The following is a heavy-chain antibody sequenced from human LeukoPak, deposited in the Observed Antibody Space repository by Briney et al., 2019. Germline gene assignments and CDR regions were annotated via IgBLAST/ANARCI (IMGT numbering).Heavy chain of an antibody. J-gene: IGHJ4*02. Sequence: SETLSLTCAVSDDSITIYYWTWIRQPPGKGLEWIGYIDHTGITNYNPSLNSRVTISRDTSKNHFSLELSSATAADTAVYYCARQPKDYFDYWGQGTLVTVSS. CDR2: IDHTGIT. CDR1: DDSITIYY. V-gene: IGHV4-59*01. CDR3: ARQPKDYFDY.